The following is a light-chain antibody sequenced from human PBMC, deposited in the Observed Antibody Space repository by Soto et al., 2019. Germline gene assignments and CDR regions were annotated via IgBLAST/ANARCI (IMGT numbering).Light chain of an antibody. CDR2: WAS. J-gene: IGKJ4*01. CDR3: QHYYSAPLT. CDR1: QSLLSRSDNRNY. Sequence: DIVMTQSPDSLAVSLGERATINCKSSQSLLSRSDNRNYLAWFQQKPGRPPKLLIYWASTRESGVPDRFSGGGSGTDFTLTISSLQAEDVAVYYCQHYYSAPLTFGGGTKVEIK. V-gene: IGKV4-1*01.